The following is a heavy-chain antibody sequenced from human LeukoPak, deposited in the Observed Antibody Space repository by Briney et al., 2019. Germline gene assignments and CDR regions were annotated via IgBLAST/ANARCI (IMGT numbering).Heavy chain of an antibody. J-gene: IGHJ4*02. Sequence: PGGSLRLSCVFSGFTFSSYAMSWVRQAPGKGLEWVSSLSGSGGSTYYADSVKGRFTISRDNSKNTLYLQMNSLRVEDTAVYYCAKAGYCSSGTCYYPDYWGQGTLVTVSS. V-gene: IGHV3-23*01. CDR1: GFTFSSYA. CDR3: AKAGYCSSGTCYYPDY. D-gene: IGHD2-15*01. CDR2: LSGSGGST.